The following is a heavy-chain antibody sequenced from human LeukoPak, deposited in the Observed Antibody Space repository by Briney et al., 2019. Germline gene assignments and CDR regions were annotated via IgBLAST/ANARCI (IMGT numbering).Heavy chain of an antibody. V-gene: IGHV3-23*01. J-gene: IGHJ3*02. CDR3: ARACGGDCYDAFDI. D-gene: IGHD2-21*02. CDR2: IRGSGGTT. CDR1: GFTFSSYA. Sequence: GGSLRLSCAASGFTFSSYAMYWVRQAPGKGLEWVSTIRGSGGTTYYADSVKGRFTISRDNSKNTLYLQMNSLRAEDTAVYYCARACGGDCYDAFDIWGQGTMVTVSS.